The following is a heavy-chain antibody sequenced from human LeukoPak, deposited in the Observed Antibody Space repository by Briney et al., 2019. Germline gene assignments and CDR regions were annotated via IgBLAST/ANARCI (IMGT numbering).Heavy chain of an antibody. D-gene: IGHD3-3*01. J-gene: IGHJ4*02. CDR1: GFTFSSYA. CDR3: AKAGTFGVVTDFDY. CDR2: IRGSGGST. V-gene: IGHV3-23*01. Sequence: GGSLRLSCAASGFTFSSYAMSWVRQAPGKGLEWASAIRGSGGSTYYAESVKGRFTISRDNSKNTLYLQMNSLRAEDTAVYYCAKAGTFGVVTDFDYWGQGTLVTVSS.